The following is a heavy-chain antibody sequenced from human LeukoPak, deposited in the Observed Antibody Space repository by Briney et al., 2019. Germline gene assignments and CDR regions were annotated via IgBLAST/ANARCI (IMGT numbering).Heavy chain of an antibody. Sequence: GGSVSLSCAASGFTFSSYAVHWVRQAPGRGLEWVAVISYDGSKKYYADSVKRRFSISRDNSKNTLYLQMNSLRAEDTAVYYCARRYDGFDYWGQGPLVSVAS. CDR2: ISYDGSKK. D-gene: IGHD3-3*01. CDR3: ARRYDGFDY. J-gene: IGHJ4*02. CDR1: GFTFSSYA. V-gene: IGHV3-30*14.